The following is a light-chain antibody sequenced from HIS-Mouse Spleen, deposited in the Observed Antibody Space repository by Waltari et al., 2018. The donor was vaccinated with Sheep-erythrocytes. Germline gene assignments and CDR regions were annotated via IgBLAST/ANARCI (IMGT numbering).Light chain of an antibody. Sequence: DIVMTQSPDSLAVSLGERATINCKSSQSVLYSSNNKNYLAWYQQKPGKPPKLLIYWASTRESGVPDRFSGSGSGTDFTRTISSLQAEDVAVYYCQQYYSTLTFGGGTKVEIK. CDR3: QQYYSTLT. J-gene: IGKJ4*01. CDR2: WAS. V-gene: IGKV4-1*01. CDR1: QSVLYSSNNKNY.